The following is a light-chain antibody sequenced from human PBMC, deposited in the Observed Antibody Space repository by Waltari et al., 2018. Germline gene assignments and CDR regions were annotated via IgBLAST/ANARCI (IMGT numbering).Light chain of an antibody. J-gene: IGKJ1*01. CDR2: GAS. CDR1: QSVSRF. V-gene: IGKV3-20*01. Sequence: EIVLTQSPGTLPLPPGERGTLSCRASQSVSRFLAWYQQKPGQAPRLLIYGASTRATGIPYRFSGSGSGTDFSLTISRLEPEDFAVYYCQKYDRLPATFGQGTKVEIK. CDR3: QKYDRLPAT.